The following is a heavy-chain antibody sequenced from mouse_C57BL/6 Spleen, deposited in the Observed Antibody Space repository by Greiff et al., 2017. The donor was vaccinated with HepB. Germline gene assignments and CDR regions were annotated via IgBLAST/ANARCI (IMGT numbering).Heavy chain of an antibody. V-gene: IGHV1-80*01. CDR3: ARFGVTTVVYFDY. CDR2: IYPGDGDT. Sequence: VKLQESGAELVKPGASVKISCKASGYAFSSYWMNWVKQRPGKGLEWIGQIYPGDGDTNYNGKFKGKATLTADKSSSTAYMQLSSLTSEDSAVYFCARFGVTTVVYFDYWGQGTTLTVSS. D-gene: IGHD1-1*01. CDR1: GYAFSSYW. J-gene: IGHJ2*01.